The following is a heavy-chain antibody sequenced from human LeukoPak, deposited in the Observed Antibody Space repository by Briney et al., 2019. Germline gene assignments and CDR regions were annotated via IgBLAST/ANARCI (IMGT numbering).Heavy chain of an antibody. D-gene: IGHD3-16*01. CDR3: AKDKGGGYGNDAFDI. J-gene: IGHJ3*02. Sequence: GGSLILSCAASGFTFSSYGIHWVRQAPGKGLEWVAVISYDGTNQYYADSVKGRFTISRDNSKNTLYLQMNRLKAEDTAVYYCAKDKGGGYGNDAFDIWGRGTMVTVSS. V-gene: IGHV3-30*18. CDR1: GFTFSSYG. CDR2: ISYDGTNQ.